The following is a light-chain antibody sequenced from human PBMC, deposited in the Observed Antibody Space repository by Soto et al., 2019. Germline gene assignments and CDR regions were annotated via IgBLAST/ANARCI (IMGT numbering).Light chain of an antibody. CDR3: QQYQSYPWT. CDR2: GAS. CDR1: QSLRSSY. J-gene: IGKJ1*01. V-gene: IGKV3-20*01. Sequence: EVVLTQSPNTLSLSPGERATLSCWASQSLRSSYLAWYQRKPGQAPRLLMFGASRRATGIPDRFNGSGSGTDFILTINSLQPEDSATYYCQQYQSYPWTFGQGTKVEIK.